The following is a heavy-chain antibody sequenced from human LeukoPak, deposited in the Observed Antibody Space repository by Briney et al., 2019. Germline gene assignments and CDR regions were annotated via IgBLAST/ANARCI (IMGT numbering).Heavy chain of an antibody. J-gene: IGHJ4*02. CDR1: GFTFSSYS. CDR3: AKPTVNYYDSSGYIDLGYFDY. D-gene: IGHD3-22*01. CDR2: ISGSGGST. V-gene: IGHV3-23*01. Sequence: PGGSLRLSCAASGFTFSSYSMNWVRQAPGKGLEWVSAISGSGGSTYYADSVKGRFTISRDNSKNTLYLQMNSLRAEDTAVYYCAKPTVNYYDSSGYIDLGYFDYWGQGTLVTVSS.